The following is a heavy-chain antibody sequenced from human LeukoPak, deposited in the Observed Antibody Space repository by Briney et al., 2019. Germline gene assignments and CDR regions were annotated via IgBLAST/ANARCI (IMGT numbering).Heavy chain of an antibody. CDR2: MNPNRGNT. Sequence: ASVKVSCKASVYTYTSYDINWVRQAAGQGREWMGGMNPNRGNTGYAQKFQARVTITRHTYISTAYIDLGNLRAEDPAVYYCAVAAATTRLGDALDLWRRGPMDSVS. CDR3: AVAAATTRLGDALDL. J-gene: IGHJ3*01. V-gene: IGHV1-8*03. D-gene: IGHD6-13*01. CDR1: VYTYTSYD.